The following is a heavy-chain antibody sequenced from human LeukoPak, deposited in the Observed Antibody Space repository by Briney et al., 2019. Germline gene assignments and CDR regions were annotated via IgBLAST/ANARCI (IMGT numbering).Heavy chain of an antibody. CDR1: VYTFTSYY. CDR2: INPSRGST. D-gene: IGHD1-26*01. CDR3: ARVIVWERRDCFDP. V-gene: IGHV1-46*01. Sequence: GASVKVSCKASVYTFTSYYIHWVRQAPGQGLEWMGMINPSRGSTSYAQKFQGGLTMTRDTSTSTVYMELSSLRSEDTAVYYCARVIVWERRDCFDPWGQGTLVTVSS. J-gene: IGHJ5*02.